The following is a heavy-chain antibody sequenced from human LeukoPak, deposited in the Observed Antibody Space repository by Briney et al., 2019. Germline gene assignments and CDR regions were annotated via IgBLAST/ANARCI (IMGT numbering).Heavy chain of an antibody. CDR2: IYYSGST. Sequence: SETLSLTCTVSGGSISSYYWSWIRQPPGKGLEWIGYIYYSGSTNYNPSLKSRVTISVDTSKNQFSLKLSSVTAADTAVYYCARTYGSGSSFYYYGMDVWGQGTTVTVSS. D-gene: IGHD3-10*01. CDR1: GGSISSYY. CDR3: ARTYGSGSSFYYYGMDV. J-gene: IGHJ6*02. V-gene: IGHV4-59*01.